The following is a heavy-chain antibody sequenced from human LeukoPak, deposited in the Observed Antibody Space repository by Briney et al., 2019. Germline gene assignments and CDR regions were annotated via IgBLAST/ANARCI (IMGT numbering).Heavy chain of an antibody. Sequence: GGSLRLSCTAFGFSFSDYTMNWVRQAPGKGLEWVSSISSRGGYIHYADSLKGRFTISRENAQNLLFLQLNSLRVEDTAVYYCARSRADSLDFWGRGTMVTVSS. CDR3: ARSRADSLDF. CDR1: GFSFSDYT. CDR2: ISSRGGYI. J-gene: IGHJ3*01. V-gene: IGHV3-21*01.